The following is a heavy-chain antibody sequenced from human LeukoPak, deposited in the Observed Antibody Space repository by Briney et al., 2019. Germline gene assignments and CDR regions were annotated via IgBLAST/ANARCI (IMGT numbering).Heavy chain of an antibody. D-gene: IGHD5-24*01. V-gene: IGHV3-23*01. Sequence: PGGALRLSCAASGFTFSFSAMNWVRQAPGKGLEWVATIIGNGFSTYYADSVNGRFIISRDNSQNSLFLQMNSLRAEDTAIYSCAKGRRDGYNYPLFDHWGHGALVTVSS. J-gene: IGHJ4*01. CDR3: AKGRRDGYNYPLFDH. CDR2: IIGNGFST. CDR1: GFTFSFSA.